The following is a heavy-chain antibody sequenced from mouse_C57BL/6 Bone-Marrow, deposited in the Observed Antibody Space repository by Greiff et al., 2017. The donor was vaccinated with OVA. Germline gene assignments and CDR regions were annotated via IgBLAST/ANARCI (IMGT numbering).Heavy chain of an antibody. CDR3: ARPVYYGNYVDY. CDR2: ISGGGGNT. Sequence: EVKVVESGGGLVKPGGSLKLSCAASGFTFSSYTMSWVRQTPEKRLEWVATISGGGGNTYYPDSVKGRFTISRDNAKNTLYLQMSSLRSEDTALYYCARPVYYGNYVDYWGQGTTLTVSS. D-gene: IGHD2-1*01. CDR1: GFTFSSYT. J-gene: IGHJ2*01. V-gene: IGHV5-9*01.